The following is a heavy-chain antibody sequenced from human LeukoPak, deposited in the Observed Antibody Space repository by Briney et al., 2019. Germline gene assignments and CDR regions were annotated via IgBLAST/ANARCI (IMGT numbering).Heavy chain of an antibody. CDR1: GFTFSTYQ. CDR3: ARRISGASYAFDI. J-gene: IGHJ3*02. Sequence: GGSLRLSCAASGFTFSTYQMNWVRQAPGKGLEWVSYIDSSGSTIYYADSVQGRFTISRDNSKNTLNLQMNSLRAEDTALYYCARRISGASYAFDIWGQGTMVTVSS. V-gene: IGHV3-48*01. CDR2: IDSSGSTI.